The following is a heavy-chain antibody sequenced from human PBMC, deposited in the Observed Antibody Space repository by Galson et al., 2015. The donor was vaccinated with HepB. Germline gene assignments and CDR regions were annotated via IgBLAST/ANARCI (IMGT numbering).Heavy chain of an antibody. V-gene: IGHV3-30*03. CDR2: ISYDGSNK. CDR1: GFTFSSYG. J-gene: IGHJ3*02. Sequence: SLRLSCAASGFTFSSYGLQWVRPPPGKGLEWVAVISYDGSNKYYADSVKGRFTISRDNSKNTLYLQMNSLRAEDTAVYYCARATVGIAARRSFDIWGQGTMVTVSS. CDR3: ARATVGIAARRSFDI. D-gene: IGHD6-6*01.